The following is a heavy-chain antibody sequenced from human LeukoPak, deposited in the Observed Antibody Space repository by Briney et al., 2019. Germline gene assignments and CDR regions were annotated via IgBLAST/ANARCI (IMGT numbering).Heavy chain of an antibody. Sequence: GGSLRLSCAASGFTFSSYWMHWVRQAPGKGLVWVSRINSDGSSTSYADSVKGRFTISRDNSKNTLYLQMNSLRAEDTAVYYCARVVVTAITYYFDYWGQGTLVTVSS. CDR2: INSDGSST. D-gene: IGHD2-21*02. CDR1: GFTFSSYW. J-gene: IGHJ4*02. CDR3: ARVVVTAITYYFDY. V-gene: IGHV3-74*01.